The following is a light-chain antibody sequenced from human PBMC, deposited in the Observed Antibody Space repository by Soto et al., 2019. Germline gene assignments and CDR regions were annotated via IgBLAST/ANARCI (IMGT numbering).Light chain of an antibody. V-gene: IGLV1-40*01. CDR2: VNI. CDR1: SSNIGAGYD. J-gene: IGLJ2*01. CDR3: QSYDNSLNSVV. Sequence: QSVLTQPPSVSGAPGQRVTVSCTGSSSNIGAGYDVQWYQQLPGTAPKLLIYVNINRPSGVPVRFSGSQSGTSASLAITGLQAEDEADYYCQSYDNSLNSVVFGGGTKLTV.